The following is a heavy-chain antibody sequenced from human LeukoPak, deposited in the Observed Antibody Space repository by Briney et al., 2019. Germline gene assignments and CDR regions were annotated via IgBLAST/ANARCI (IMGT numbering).Heavy chain of an antibody. V-gene: IGHV4-34*01. Sequence: KPSETLSLTCAVYGGSFSGYYWSWIRQPPGKGLEWIGEINHSGSTNYNPSLKSRVTISVDTSKNQFSLKLSSVTAADTAVYYCARDPWGHDAFDIWGQGTMVTVSS. D-gene: IGHD1-26*01. J-gene: IGHJ3*02. CDR2: INHSGST. CDR1: GGSFSGYY. CDR3: ARDPWGHDAFDI.